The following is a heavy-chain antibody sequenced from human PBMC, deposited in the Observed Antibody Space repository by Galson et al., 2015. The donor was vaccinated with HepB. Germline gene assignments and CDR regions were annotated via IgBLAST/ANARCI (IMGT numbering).Heavy chain of an antibody. V-gene: IGHV2-5*02. D-gene: IGHD2-21*01. Sequence: PALVKPTQTLTLTCTFSGFSLSTSGVGVGWIRQPPGKALEWLALIYWDDDKRYSPSLKSRLTITKDTSKNQVVLTMTNMDPVDTATYYCAHRGDCGGDCYLGNDAFDIWGQGTMVTVSS. CDR1: GFSLSTSGVG. J-gene: IGHJ3*02. CDR2: IYWDDDK. CDR3: AHRGDCGGDCYLGNDAFDI.